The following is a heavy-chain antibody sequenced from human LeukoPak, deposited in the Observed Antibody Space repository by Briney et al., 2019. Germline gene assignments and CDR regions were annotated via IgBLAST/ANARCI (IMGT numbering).Heavy chain of an antibody. CDR1: GFTFSSYS. V-gene: IGHV3-21*01. Sequence: GGSLRLSCAASGFTFSSYSMNWVRQAPGKGLEWVSSISRSSNYIYYADSVKGRFTISRDNAKNSLYLLMHSPVADGAADYSCVRDMTAVNTCDLEHWGQGTLVTVSS. CDR3: VRDMTAVNTCDLEH. J-gene: IGHJ5*02. CDR2: ISRSSNYI. D-gene: IGHD4-17*01.